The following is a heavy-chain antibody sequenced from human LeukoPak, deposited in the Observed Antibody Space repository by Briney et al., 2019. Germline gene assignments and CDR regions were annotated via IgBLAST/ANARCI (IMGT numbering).Heavy chain of an antibody. CDR1: GFIFSNYG. Sequence: PGRSLSLSCAASGFIFSNYGMHWVRQAPGKGLEWVAVIWYDGSNKYYADSVKGRFTISRDKSKNTLYLQMNSLRVEDTAVYYCARHRSGAYFDDWGQGTLVTVSS. CDR3: ARHRSGAYFDD. J-gene: IGHJ4*02. D-gene: IGHD1-26*01. CDR2: IWYDGSNK. V-gene: IGHV3-33*01.